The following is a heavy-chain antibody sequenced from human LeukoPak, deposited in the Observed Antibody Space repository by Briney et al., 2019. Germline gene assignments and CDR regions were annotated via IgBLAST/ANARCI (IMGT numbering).Heavy chain of an antibody. D-gene: IGHD4-17*01. Sequence: GGSLRLSCAASGFTFSSYGIHWVRQAPGKGLEWVAVISYDGSNKYYADSVKGRFTISRDNSKNTLYLQMNSLRAEDTAVYYCAKFRGDYGDYVRWFDPWGQGTLVTVSS. CDR1: GFTFSSYG. CDR3: AKFRGDYGDYVRWFDP. CDR2: ISYDGSNK. J-gene: IGHJ5*02. V-gene: IGHV3-30*18.